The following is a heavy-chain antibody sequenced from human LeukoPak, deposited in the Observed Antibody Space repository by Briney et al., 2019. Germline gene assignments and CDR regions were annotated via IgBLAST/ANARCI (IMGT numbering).Heavy chain of an antibody. Sequence: GGSLRLSCAASGFTFGDYWMNWVRQAPGKGLEWVAIIKGDGRERYYLDSVKGRFTVSRDNARNSLYLQMNRLRPEDTALYYCARDYIGDHWGQGTLVNVYS. D-gene: IGHD3-16*01. CDR3: ARDYIGDH. CDR1: GFTFGDYW. CDR2: IKGDGRER. J-gene: IGHJ4*02. V-gene: IGHV3-7*01.